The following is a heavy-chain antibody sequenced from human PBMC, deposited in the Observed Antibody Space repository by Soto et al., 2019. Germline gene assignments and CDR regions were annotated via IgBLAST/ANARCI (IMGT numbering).Heavy chain of an antibody. Sequence: PGESLKISCKGSGYSFTSYWIGWVRQVPGKGLEWMGIIYPGDSDTRYSPSFQGQVTISADKSISTAYLQWSSLKASDTAMYYCARHSWDTEQSYYYYYGMDVWGQGTTVTVSS. V-gene: IGHV5-51*01. CDR3: ARHSWDTEQSYYYYYGMDV. CDR2: IYPGDSDT. J-gene: IGHJ6*02. D-gene: IGHD5-18*01. CDR1: GYSFTSYW.